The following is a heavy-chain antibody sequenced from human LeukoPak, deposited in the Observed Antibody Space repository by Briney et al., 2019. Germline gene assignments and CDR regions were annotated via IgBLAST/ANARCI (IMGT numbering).Heavy chain of an antibody. CDR2: ISYDGSNK. CDR1: GFTFSSYA. D-gene: IGHD6-19*01. Sequence: GGSLRLSCAASGFTFSSYAMHWVRQAPGKGLEWVAVISYDGSNKYYADSVKGRFTISRDNSKNTLYLQMNSLRAEDTAVYYCAKDSSGWSPGPDWGQGTLVTVSS. CDR3: AKDSSGWSPGPD. V-gene: IGHV3-30-3*01. J-gene: IGHJ4*02.